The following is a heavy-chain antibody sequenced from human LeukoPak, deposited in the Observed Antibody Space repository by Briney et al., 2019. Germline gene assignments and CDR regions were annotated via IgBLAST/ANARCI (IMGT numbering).Heavy chain of an antibody. CDR1: GFTFRNAW. CDR2: IRSKTDGGTT. Sequence: GGSLRLSCAASGFTFRNAWMSWVRQPPGKGLEWVGRIRSKTDGGTTDYAAPVKGRFTISRDDSGNTLYLQMSSLRTEDTAVYYCTKSLDCSRTSCDSWGQGTLVTVSS. J-gene: IGHJ5*01. CDR3: TKSLDCSRTSCDS. D-gene: IGHD2-2*01. V-gene: IGHV3-15*01.